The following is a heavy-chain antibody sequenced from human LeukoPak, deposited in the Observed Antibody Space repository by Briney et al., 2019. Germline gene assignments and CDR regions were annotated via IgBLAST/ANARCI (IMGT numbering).Heavy chain of an antibody. J-gene: IGHJ4*02. CDR3: AKGRFGDIVAPDY. V-gene: IGHV1-2*02. Sequence: ASVKVSCKASGYTFTGYYMHWVRQAPGQGLEWMGWINPYNGGTHYAQKFQGRVTMTRDTSISAAYMDLSRLRSDDTAVYYCAKGRFGDIVAPDYWGQGTLVTVSS. CDR2: INPYNGGT. CDR1: GYTFTGYY. D-gene: IGHD5-12*01.